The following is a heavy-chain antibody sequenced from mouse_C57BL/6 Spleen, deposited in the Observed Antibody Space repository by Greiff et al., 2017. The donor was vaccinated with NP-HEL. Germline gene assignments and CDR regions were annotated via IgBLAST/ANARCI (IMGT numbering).Heavy chain of an antibody. J-gene: IGHJ2*01. CDR3: SYGSSLYFDD. Sequence: VHVKQSGPELVKPGASVKMSCKASGYTFTDYYMHWVKQSHGKSLEWIGYIYPNNGGNGYNQKFKSKATLTVDKSSSTAYMELRSLTSEDSAGYYCSYGSSLYFDDWGKGTTLTVSS. D-gene: IGHD1-1*01. CDR1: GYTFTDYY. CDR2: IYPNNGGN. V-gene: IGHV1-34*01.